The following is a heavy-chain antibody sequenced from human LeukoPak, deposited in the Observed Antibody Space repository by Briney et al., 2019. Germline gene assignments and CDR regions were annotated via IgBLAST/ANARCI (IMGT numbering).Heavy chain of an antibody. CDR2: ISAYNGNT. Sequence: HRASVKVSCKASGYTFTSYGVSWVRQAPGQGLEWMGWISAYNGNTNYAQKLQGRVTMTTDTPTSTAYMELRSLRSDDTAVYYCARGGAYYYDSSGHYSFDYWGQGTLVTVSS. V-gene: IGHV1-18*01. CDR3: ARGGAYYYDSSGHYSFDY. CDR1: GYTFTSYG. D-gene: IGHD3-22*01. J-gene: IGHJ4*02.